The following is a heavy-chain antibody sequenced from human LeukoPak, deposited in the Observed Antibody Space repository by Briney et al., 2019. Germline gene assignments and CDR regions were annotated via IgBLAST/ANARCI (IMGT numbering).Heavy chain of an antibody. CDR1: GGSISSYY. CDR2: IYYSGST. V-gene: IGHV4-59*08. J-gene: IGHJ4*02. Sequence: KTSETLSLTCTVSGGSISSYYWSWIRQPPGKGLEWIGYIYYSGSTNYNPSLKRRVTISVDTSKNQFSLKLSSVTAADTAVYYCARGPVTFDYWGQGTLVTVSS. CDR3: ARGPVTFDY.